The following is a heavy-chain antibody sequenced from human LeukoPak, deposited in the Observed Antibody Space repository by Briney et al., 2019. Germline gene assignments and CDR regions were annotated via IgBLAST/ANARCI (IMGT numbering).Heavy chain of an antibody. CDR2: VYYSGST. V-gene: IGHV4-59*01. J-gene: IGHJ4*02. CDR1: GVSISGYY. CDR3: ARHAAQYSSSWYDY. Sequence: SEILSLTCTVSGVSISGYYWSWIRQPPAKRLEWIGYVYYSGSTNCNPSLKSRVTISVDTSKNQFSLKLSSVTAADTAVYYCARHAAQYSSSWYDYWGQGTLVTVSS. D-gene: IGHD6-13*01.